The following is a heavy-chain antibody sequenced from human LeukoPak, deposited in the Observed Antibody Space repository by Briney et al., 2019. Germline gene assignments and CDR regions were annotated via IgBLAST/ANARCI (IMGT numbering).Heavy chain of an antibody. CDR2: INHSGST. Sequence: PSETLSLTCAVYGGSFSGYYWSWIRQPPGKGLEWIGEINHSGSTNDNPSLKSRVTISVDTSKNQFSLKLSSVTAADTAVYYCARSTGGVGLFAYWGQGTLVTVSS. CDR1: GGSFSGYY. V-gene: IGHV4-34*01. D-gene: IGHD4-23*01. CDR3: ARSTGGVGLFAY. J-gene: IGHJ4*02.